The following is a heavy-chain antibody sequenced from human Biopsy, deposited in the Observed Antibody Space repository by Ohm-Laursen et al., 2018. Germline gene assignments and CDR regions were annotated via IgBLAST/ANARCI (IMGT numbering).Heavy chain of an antibody. D-gene: IGHD2-15*01. CDR2: INQAGTT. CDR1: GRTFSDYQ. V-gene: IGHV4-34*08. Sequence: GTLSLTCAVFGRTFSDYQWSWIRQPPGKGLEWIGQINQAGTTNYNPSLKSRVSISADASKYEFSLRLTSVTAADTAVYLCGNEVHGRDYWGLGAQVTVSS. J-gene: IGHJ4*02. CDR3: GNEVHGRDY.